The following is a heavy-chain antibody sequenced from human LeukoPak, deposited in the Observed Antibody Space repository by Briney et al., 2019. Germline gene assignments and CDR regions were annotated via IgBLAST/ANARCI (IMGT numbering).Heavy chain of an antibody. CDR2: ISWNSGSI. V-gene: IGHV3-9*01. J-gene: IGHJ4*02. CDR3: AKDGSYGSGSYYTYYFDY. CDR1: GFTFDDYA. Sequence: GGSLRLSCAASGFTFDDYAMHWVRQAPGKGLEWVSGISWNSGSIGYADSVKGRFTISRDNAKNSLYLQMNSLRAEDTAVYYCAKDGSYGSGSYYTYYFDYWGQGTLVTVSS. D-gene: IGHD3-10*01.